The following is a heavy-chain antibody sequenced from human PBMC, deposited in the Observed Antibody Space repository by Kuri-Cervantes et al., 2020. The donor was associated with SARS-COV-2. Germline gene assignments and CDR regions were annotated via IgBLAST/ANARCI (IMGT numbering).Heavy chain of an antibody. Sequence: SETLSLTCTVSGGSISSHYWSWIRQPPGKGLEWIGEINHSGSTNYNPSLKSRVTISVDTSKNQFSLKLSSVTAADTAVYYCANSLLLSLDYWGQGTLVTVSS. CDR3: ANSLLLSLDY. J-gene: IGHJ4*02. CDR1: GGSISSHY. CDR2: INHSGST. V-gene: IGHV4-34*01. D-gene: IGHD1-26*01.